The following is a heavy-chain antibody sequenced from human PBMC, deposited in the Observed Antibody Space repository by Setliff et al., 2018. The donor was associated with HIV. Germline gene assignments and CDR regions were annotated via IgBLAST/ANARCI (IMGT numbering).Heavy chain of an antibody. V-gene: IGHV4-59*10. CDR1: GGSLSGYY. D-gene: IGHD3-22*01. J-gene: IGHJ4*02. CDR3: GGNGYYSIDY. CDR2: LHLSGDT. Sequence: SETLSLTCAVYGGSLSGYYWSWIRQPAGKGLEWIGRLHLSGDTNYNPSLKSRVTMSIDTSKNQFSLKLNSVTAADTAVYYCGGNGYYSIDYWGQGTLVTVSS.